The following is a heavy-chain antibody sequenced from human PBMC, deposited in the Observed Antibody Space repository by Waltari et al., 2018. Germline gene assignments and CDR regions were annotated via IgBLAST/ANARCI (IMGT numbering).Heavy chain of an antibody. D-gene: IGHD1-7*01. Sequence: VQLQESGPVLVKPSETLSLTCAVSGYSISSGYYLGWIRQPRGKWLEWIVSIYHSGSTYYNPALKSRVTIAVATSKNQCSLKLSSVTAADTAVYDCARSLRNYPPFDYWGQGTLVTVSS. CDR1: GYSISSGYY. V-gene: IGHV4-38-2*01. CDR2: IYHSGST. CDR3: ARSLRNYPPFDY. J-gene: IGHJ4*02.